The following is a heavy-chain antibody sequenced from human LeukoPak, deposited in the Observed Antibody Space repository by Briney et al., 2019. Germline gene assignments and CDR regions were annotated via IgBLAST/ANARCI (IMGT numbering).Heavy chain of an antibody. CDR3: IRDTYGYRPAYGMDV. CDR2: IKSKSDGGTT. D-gene: IGHD5-24*01. J-gene: IGHJ6*02. Sequence: PGGSLRLSCAASGFSFSNAWMNWVRQAPGRGLEGVGRIKSKSDGGTTEYAASVKGRFTISRDDSKSIVYLQMNSLKIEDTAVYYCIRDTYGYRPAYGMDVWGHGTTVTVSS. CDR1: GFSFSNAW. V-gene: IGHV3-15*07.